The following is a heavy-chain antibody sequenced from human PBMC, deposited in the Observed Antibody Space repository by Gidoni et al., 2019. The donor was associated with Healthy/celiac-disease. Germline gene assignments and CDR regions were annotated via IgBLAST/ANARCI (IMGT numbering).Heavy chain of an antibody. CDR1: GGSISSSSYY. V-gene: IGHV4-39*07. CDR3: ARVDGSSWLFDY. Sequence: QLQLQESGPGLVKPSETLSLTCTVSGGSISSSSYYWGWIRQPPGKGLELIGSIYYSGSTYYNPSLKSRVTISVDTSKNQFSLKLSSVTAADTAVYYCARVDGSSWLFDYWGQGTLVTVSS. D-gene: IGHD6-13*01. CDR2: IYYSGST. J-gene: IGHJ4*02.